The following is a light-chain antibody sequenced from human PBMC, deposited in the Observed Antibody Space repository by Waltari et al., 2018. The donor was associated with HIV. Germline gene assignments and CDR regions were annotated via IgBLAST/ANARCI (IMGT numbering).Light chain of an antibody. CDR1: STHIGAGYH. Sequence: QSVLTQPPSVSGDPGQRVTISCTGSSTHIGAGYHVHWYQQPPGTAPKLLIYGNSNRPSGVPDRFSGSKSGTSASLAITGLQAGDEADYHCQSHDSSLSGYVFGTGTKVTVL. J-gene: IGLJ1*01. CDR3: QSHDSSLSGYV. V-gene: IGLV1-40*01. CDR2: GNS.